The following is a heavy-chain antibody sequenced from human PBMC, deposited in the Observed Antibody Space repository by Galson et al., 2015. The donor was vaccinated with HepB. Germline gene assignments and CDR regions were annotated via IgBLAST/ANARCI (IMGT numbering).Heavy chain of an antibody. CDR2: TYYRSKWYN. J-gene: IGHJ6*02. CDR3: ARSGYSGYDVANKYYYYGMDV. D-gene: IGHD5-12*01. V-gene: IGHV6-1*01. Sequence: CAISGDSVSSNSAAWNWIRQSPSRGLEWLGRTYYRSKWYNDYAVSVKSRITINPDTSKNQFSLQLNSVTPEDTAVYYCARSGYSGYDVANKYYYYGMDVWGQGTTVTVSS. CDR1: GDSVSSNSAA.